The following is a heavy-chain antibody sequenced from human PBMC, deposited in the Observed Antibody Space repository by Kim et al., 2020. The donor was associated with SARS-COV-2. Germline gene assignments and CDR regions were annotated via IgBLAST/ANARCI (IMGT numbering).Heavy chain of an antibody. V-gene: IGHV3-48*02. Sequence: GGSLRLSCAASGFTFSSYSMNWVRQAPGKGLEWVSYISSSSSTIYYADSVKGRFTISRDNAKNSLYLQMNSLRDEDTAVYYCARDEVRGVRGYYYYGMDVWGQGTTVTVSS. CDR2: ISSSSSTI. D-gene: IGHD3-10*01. J-gene: IGHJ6*02. CDR1: GFTFSSYS. CDR3: ARDEVRGVRGYYYYGMDV.